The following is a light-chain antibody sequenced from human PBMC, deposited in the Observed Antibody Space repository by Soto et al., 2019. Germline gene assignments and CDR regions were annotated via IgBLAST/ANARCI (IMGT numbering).Light chain of an antibody. CDR3: QEDNGAPLT. V-gene: IGKV1-27*01. J-gene: IGKJ1*01. CDR1: QGISNY. CDR2: AAS. Sequence: PYRASQGISNYLAWYQQKPGKVPKLLIYAASTLQSGVPSRFSGSGSGTDFTITIGSRLPVAVATYYCQEDNGAPLTFGEGTKVDIK.